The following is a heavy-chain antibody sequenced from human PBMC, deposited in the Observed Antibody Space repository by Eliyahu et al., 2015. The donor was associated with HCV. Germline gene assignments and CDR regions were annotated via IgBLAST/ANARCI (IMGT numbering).Heavy chain of an antibody. J-gene: IGHJ4*02. Sequence: QVQLVQSGAEVKKPGASVXVSCKASGYTFTGYFXHWVRQAPGQGLEWMGWIDPNSGGTNYAQKFQGRVTMTRDTSIGTAYMELSRLRSDDTAVYYCARTEGIAVAGIVLDYWGQGTLVTVSS. CDR2: IDPNSGGT. D-gene: IGHD6-19*01. CDR3: ARTEGIAVAGIVLDY. CDR1: GYTFTGYF. V-gene: IGHV1-2*02.